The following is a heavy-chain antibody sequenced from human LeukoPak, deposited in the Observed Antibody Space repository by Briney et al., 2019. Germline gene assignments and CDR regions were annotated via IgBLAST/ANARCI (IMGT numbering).Heavy chain of an antibody. V-gene: IGHV1-18*01. J-gene: IGHJ4*02. CDR2: ISAYNGNT. Sequence: SVKVSCKASGYTFSSYGISWVRQAPGQGLEWLGYISAYNGNTNYAQKVQGRITMTTDTSTSTAYMEMRSLRSDDTAVYYCARDCSGSSCYWIHWGQGTLVTVSS. CDR1: GYTFSSYG. D-gene: IGHD2-15*01. CDR3: ARDCSGSSCYWIH.